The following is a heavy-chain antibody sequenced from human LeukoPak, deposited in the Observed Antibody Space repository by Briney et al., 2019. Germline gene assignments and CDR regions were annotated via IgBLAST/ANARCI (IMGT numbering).Heavy chain of an antibody. Sequence: PSETLSLTCTVSGGSISGYDWSWIRQPPGKGLEWIGYIYYSGSTNYNPSLKSRVTISVDTSKNQFSLKLSSVTAADMAVYYSARHILLWFGQLSPNWFDPWGQGTLVTVSS. D-gene: IGHD3-10*01. CDR3: ARHILLWFGQLSPNWFDP. J-gene: IGHJ5*02. CDR2: IYYSGST. CDR1: GGSISGYD. V-gene: IGHV4-59*08.